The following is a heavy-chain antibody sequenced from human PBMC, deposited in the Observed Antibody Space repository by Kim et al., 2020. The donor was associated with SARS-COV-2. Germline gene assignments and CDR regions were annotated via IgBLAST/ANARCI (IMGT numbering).Heavy chain of an antibody. J-gene: IGHJ4*02. V-gene: IGHV4-39*01. D-gene: IGHD5-18*01. CDR3: AKQGYSYGPNDY. Sequence: YHNPSLKSRVTISVDTSKNQFSLKLSSVTAADTAVYYCAKQGYSYGPNDYWGQGTLVTVSS.